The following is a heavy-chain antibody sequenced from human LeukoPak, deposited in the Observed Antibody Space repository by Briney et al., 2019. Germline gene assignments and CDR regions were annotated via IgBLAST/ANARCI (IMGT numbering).Heavy chain of an antibody. CDR3: ARQRADYFYHYMDV. Sequence: SETLSLTCTVSGGSIDSSSYYWDWIRQPPGKGLEWLGNIYYSGTTFYTSSLKSRVTISTDMSKNQFSLRLTSVTTADTAVYYCARQRADYFYHYMDVWGKGTTVIVSS. V-gene: IGHV4-39*01. CDR2: IYYSGTT. J-gene: IGHJ6*03. CDR1: GGSIDSSSYY.